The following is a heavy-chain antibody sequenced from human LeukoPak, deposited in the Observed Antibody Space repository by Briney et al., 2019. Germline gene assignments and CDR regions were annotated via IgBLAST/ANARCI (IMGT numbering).Heavy chain of an antibody. Sequence: GESLKISCKGSGYSFTSYWIVWVRQMPGKGLEWMGIIYPGDSDTRYSPSFQGQVTISADKSISTAYLQWSSLKASDTAMYYCATSSCYYLKSFDYWGQGTLVTVSS. CDR3: ATSSCYYLKSFDY. CDR1: GYSFTSYW. CDR2: IYPGDSDT. V-gene: IGHV5-51*01. J-gene: IGHJ4*02. D-gene: IGHD3-22*01.